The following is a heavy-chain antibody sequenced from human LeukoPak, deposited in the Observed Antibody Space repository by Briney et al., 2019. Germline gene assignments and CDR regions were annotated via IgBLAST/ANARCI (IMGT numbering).Heavy chain of an antibody. D-gene: IGHD2-2*01. Sequence: PEGSLRLSCAASGFTFSSYAMHWVRQAPGKGLEWVAVISYDGSNKYYADSVKGRFTISRDNSKNTLYLQMNSLRAEDTAVYYCARGDCSSTSCQDFDYWGQGTLVTVSS. J-gene: IGHJ4*02. CDR2: ISYDGSNK. V-gene: IGHV3-30*04. CDR3: ARGDCSSTSCQDFDY. CDR1: GFTFSSYA.